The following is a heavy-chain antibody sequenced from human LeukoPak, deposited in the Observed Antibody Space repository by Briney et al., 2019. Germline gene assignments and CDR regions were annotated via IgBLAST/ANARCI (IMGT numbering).Heavy chain of an antibody. Sequence: GGSLRLSCAASGFPFSTYEMNWVRQAPGKGLEWVSYISSSGSTIYYADSVKGRFTISRDNAKNSLCLQMNSLRAEDTAVYYCARVGAYAAVNCWGQGTLVTVSA. CDR2: ISSSGSTI. CDR1: GFPFSTYE. V-gene: IGHV3-48*03. D-gene: IGHD3-16*01. CDR3: ARVGAYAAVNC. J-gene: IGHJ4*02.